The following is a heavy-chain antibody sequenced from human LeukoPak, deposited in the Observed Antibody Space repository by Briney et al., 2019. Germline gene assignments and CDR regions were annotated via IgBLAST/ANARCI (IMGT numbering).Heavy chain of an antibody. J-gene: IGHJ5*02. Sequence: GASVKVSCKASGGTFSGYAISWVRQAPGQGLEWMGGIIPIFGTANYAQKFQGRVTITTDESTSTAYMELSSLRSEDTAVYYCARGAMVKGHWFDPWGQGTLVTVSS. V-gene: IGHV1-69*05. D-gene: IGHD5-18*01. CDR1: GGTFSGYA. CDR2: IIPIFGTA. CDR3: ARGAMVKGHWFDP.